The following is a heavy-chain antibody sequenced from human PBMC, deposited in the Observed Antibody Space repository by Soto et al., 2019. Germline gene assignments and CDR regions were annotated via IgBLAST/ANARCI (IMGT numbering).Heavy chain of an antibody. Sequence: QITLKESGPTLVKPTQTLTLTCTFSGFSLTTRGVGVGWIRQPPGKALECLALIYWDDDKRYSPSLQSRLSITKDTSKNQVVLTMTKVDPVDTATYYCAHIPNYYQYDGFDPWGQGTLVSVSS. CDR1: GFSLTTRGVG. J-gene: IGHJ5*02. CDR3: AHIPNYYQYDGFDP. CDR2: IYWDDDK. V-gene: IGHV2-5*02. D-gene: IGHD3-16*01.